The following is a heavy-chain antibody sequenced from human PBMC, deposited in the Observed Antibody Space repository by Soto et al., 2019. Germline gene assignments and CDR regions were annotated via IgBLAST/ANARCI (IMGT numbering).Heavy chain of an antibody. CDR2: ISSNSGST. CDR3: ARDAFTCGYECYGDH. J-gene: IGHJ4*02. V-gene: IGHV3-21*01. Sequence: EVQLVESGGGLVKPGGSLRLSCAASGFTFSAFSMNWVRQAPGKGLEWVSSISSNSGSTYYADSVKGRFTIARDNAKSSLFLDMNSLRAEDTAVYFCARDAFTCGYECYGDHWGQGTLVTVSS. CDR1: GFTFSAFS. D-gene: IGHD2-21*01.